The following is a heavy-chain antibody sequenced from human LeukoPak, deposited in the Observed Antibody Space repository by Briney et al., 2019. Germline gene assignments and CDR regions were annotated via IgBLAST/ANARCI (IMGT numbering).Heavy chain of an antibody. J-gene: IGHJ3*02. V-gene: IGHV3-74*01. CDR2: TNSDGSNT. D-gene: IGHD6-13*01. Sequence: PGGSLRLSCAASGFTFSSYWMYWVRQAPRKGLVWVSHTNSDGSNTIYADSVKGRFTISRDNAKNTLYLQMNSLRAEDTAVYYCAKGAAAATGTHDAFDIWGQGTVVTVSS. CDR1: GFTFSSYW. CDR3: AKGAAAATGTHDAFDI.